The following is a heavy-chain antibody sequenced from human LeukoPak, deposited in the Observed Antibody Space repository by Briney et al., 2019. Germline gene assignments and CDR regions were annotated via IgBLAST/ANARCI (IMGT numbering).Heavy chain of an antibody. D-gene: IGHD5-18*01. CDR2: IKEDGSDK. CDR1: GFTFSSYW. CDR3: ARDAGYGYDRFDY. Sequence: PGGSLRLSCTASGFTFSSYWMACVRQAPGKGLEWVGNIKEDGSDKNYVESLKGRFTISRDNAKNSLYLQMDSLRAEDTAVYYCARDAGYGYDRFDYWGQGTQVTVSS. V-gene: IGHV3-7*01. J-gene: IGHJ4*02.